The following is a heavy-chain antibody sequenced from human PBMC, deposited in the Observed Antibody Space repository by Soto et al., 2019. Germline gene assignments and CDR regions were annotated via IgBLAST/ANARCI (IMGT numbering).Heavy chain of an antibody. CDR2: INHSGST. CDR1: GGSFSGYY. J-gene: IGHJ4*02. Sequence: PSETLSLTCAVYGGSFSGYYWSWIRQPPGKGLEWIGEINHSGSTNYNPSLKSRVTISVDTSKNQFSLKLSSVTAADTAVYYCARERDGIAAAAFDYWGQGTLVTVS. V-gene: IGHV4-34*01. D-gene: IGHD6-13*01. CDR3: ARERDGIAAAAFDY.